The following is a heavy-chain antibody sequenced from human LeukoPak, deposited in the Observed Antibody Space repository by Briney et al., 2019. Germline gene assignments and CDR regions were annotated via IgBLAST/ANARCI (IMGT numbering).Heavy chain of an antibody. V-gene: IGHV1-18*01. D-gene: IGHD2/OR15-2a*01. Sequence: ASVKVSCKASGYTFTNYGIAWVRQAPGQGLEWMGWINTRSGDAQLAHSLQARVTMTTDTSTSTASMELGSLGSDDTAAYYCARDTDFSIDYWGQGSLVTVSS. CDR2: INTRSGDA. J-gene: IGHJ4*02. CDR3: ARDTDFSIDY. CDR1: GYTFTNYG.